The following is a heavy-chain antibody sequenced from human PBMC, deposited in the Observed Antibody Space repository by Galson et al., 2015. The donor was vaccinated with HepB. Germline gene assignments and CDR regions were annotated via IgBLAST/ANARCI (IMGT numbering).Heavy chain of an antibody. CDR1: GFTFSGSA. CDR3: LVVVPAASVFAFDI. D-gene: IGHD2-2*01. Sequence: SLRLSCAASGFTFSGSAMHRVRQASGKGLEWVGRIRSKANSYATAYAASVKGRFTISRDDSKNTAYLQMNSLKTEDTAVYYCLVVVPAASVFAFDIWGQGTMVTVSS. V-gene: IGHV3-73*01. J-gene: IGHJ3*02. CDR2: IRSKANSYAT.